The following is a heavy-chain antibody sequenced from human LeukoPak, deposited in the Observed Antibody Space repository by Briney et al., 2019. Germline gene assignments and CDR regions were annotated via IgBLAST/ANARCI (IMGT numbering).Heavy chain of an antibody. CDR2: IYSNTSA. J-gene: IGHJ5*02. Sequence: GGSLRLSCAASGFTFSDYSMSWVRQAPGKGLQWVSVIYSNTSAYYADSVKGRFTISRHNSKNTLYLQMTSLRAEDTAVYYCARDIPVDSRSSVPKPVRDSWGQGTLVTVSS. CDR1: GFTFSDYS. D-gene: IGHD6-6*01. V-gene: IGHV3-53*04. CDR3: ARDIPVDSRSSVPKPVRDS.